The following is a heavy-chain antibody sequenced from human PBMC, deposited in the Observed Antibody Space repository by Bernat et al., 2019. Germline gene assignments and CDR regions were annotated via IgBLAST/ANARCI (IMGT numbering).Heavy chain of an antibody. CDR1: GFTFSTYA. J-gene: IGHJ4*02. Sequence: EVQLVESGGDLVQPGGSLRLSCAASGFTFSTYAMSWVRQAPGKGLEWVSTISGSGVSNYYAGSVKGRFTISRDNSKNTLYLQMNSLRAEDTALYYCAKGSTAAVGLFDYWGQGTLVTVSS. V-gene: IGHV3-23*04. CDR2: ISGSGVSN. D-gene: IGHD6-13*01. CDR3: AKGSTAAVGLFDY.